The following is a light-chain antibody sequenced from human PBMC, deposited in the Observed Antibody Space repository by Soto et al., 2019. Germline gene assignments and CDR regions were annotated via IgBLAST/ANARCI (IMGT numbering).Light chain of an antibody. Sequence: EIVLTQSPGTLSVSPVERATLSCRASQSVSSNLAWYQQKPGQAPRLLISDASTRATGIPARFSGSGSGTEFTLTVSSLQPEDFAVYYCQQYIKWPITFGQGTKVDIK. J-gene: IGKJ1*01. CDR1: QSVSSN. V-gene: IGKV3-15*01. CDR2: DAS. CDR3: QQYIKWPIT.